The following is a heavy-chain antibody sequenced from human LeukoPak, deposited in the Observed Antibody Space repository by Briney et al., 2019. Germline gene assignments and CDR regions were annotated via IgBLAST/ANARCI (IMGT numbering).Heavy chain of an antibody. CDR1: GYTFTSHD. J-gene: IGHJ4*02. CDR3: ARGPGCISTSCPYYFDY. D-gene: IGHD2-2*01. CDR2: MNPNSGNI. V-gene: IGHV1-8*03. Sequence: ASVTVSCKASGYTFTSHDINWVRQATGQGREWMGWMNPNSGNIGYAQKLQGRVTITRNTSISTAYMELSSLRSEDTAVYYCARGPGCISTSCPYYFDYWGQGTLVTVSS.